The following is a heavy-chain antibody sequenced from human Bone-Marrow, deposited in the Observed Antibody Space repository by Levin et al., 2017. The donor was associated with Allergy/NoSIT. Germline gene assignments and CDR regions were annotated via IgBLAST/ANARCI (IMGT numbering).Heavy chain of an antibody. Sequence: SETLSLTCTVSGGSISSSSYYWGWIRQPPGKGLEWIGSIYYSGSTYYNPSLKSRVTISVDTSKNQFSLQLSSVTAAETAVYYCAGLRIMVRGVIRKAANFDCWGQGTLVTVAS. V-gene: IGHV4-39*01. CDR3: AGLRIMVRGVIRKAANFDC. CDR2: IYYSGST. CDR1: GGSISSSSYY. J-gene: IGHJ4*02. D-gene: IGHD3-10*01.